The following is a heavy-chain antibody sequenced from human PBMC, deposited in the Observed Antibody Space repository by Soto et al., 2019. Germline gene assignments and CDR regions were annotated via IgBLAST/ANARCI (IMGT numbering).Heavy chain of an antibody. CDR2: IDYSGST. J-gene: IGHJ3*02. V-gene: IGHV4-31*03. D-gene: IGHD3-3*01. CDR1: GGSIRRGGYY. Sequence: ASETLSLTCTVSGGSIRRGGYYWSWIRPHPRKGLEWVGNIDYSGSTNYNPSLKSRVTISVDTSKNQFSLKLSSVTAADTVVYYCARGSGGPNLRFLGIWGQGTMVTVSS. CDR3: ARGSGGPNLRFLGI.